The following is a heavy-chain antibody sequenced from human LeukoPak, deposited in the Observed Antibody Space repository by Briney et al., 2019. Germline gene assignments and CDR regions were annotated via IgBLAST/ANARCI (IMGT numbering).Heavy chain of an antibody. CDR1: GFTFDDYG. CDR2: IRSKAYGGTT. D-gene: IGHD3-10*02. J-gene: IGHJ6*03. V-gene: IGHV3-49*04. CDR3: TRDFYVYYYYYYMDV. Sequence: GGSLRLSCAASGFTFDDYGMSWVRQAPGKGLEWVGFIRSKAYGGTTEYAASVKGRFTISRDDSKSIAYLQMNSLKTEDTAVYYCTRDFYVYYYYYYMDVWGKGTTVTVSS.